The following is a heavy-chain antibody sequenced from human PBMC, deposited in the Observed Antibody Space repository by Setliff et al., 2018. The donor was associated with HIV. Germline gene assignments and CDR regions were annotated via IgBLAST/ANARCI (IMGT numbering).Heavy chain of an antibody. CDR3: ARGRGFSSGSYTFDY. D-gene: IGHD6-19*01. CDR2: IYSSGTT. Sequence: PSETLSLTCTVSGGSISSYYWSWIRQPPGKGLEWIGYIYSSGTTNYNPSLRSRLTISLDTSEKQFSLKLTSVTAADTAIYYCARGRGFSSGSYTFDYWGQGTLVTVSS. V-gene: IGHV4-59*01. J-gene: IGHJ4*02. CDR1: GGSISSYY.